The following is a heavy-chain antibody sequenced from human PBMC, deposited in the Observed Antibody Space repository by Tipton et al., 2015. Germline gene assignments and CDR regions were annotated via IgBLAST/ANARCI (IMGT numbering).Heavy chain of an antibody. CDR2: FDYTGSA. V-gene: IGHV4-39*01. CDR1: GGSISGDTNY. CDR3: ARQGRGYCSCGSCLYYYYYGMDV. Sequence: TLSLTCSVSGGSISGDTNYWAWIRQSPGKGLEWIASFDYTGSAYYNPSLESRVTTFVDTSKNQFSLKLSSVTAADTAVYYCARQGRGYCSCGSCLYYYYYGMDVWGQGTTVSVSS. J-gene: IGHJ6*02. D-gene: IGHD2-15*01.